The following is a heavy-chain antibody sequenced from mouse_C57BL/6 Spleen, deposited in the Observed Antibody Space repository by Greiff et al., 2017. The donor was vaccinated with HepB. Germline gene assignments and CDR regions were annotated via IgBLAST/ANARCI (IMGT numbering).Heavy chain of an antibody. CDR3: AREGYYGSSLFAY. D-gene: IGHD1-1*01. CDR1: GYSITSGYY. Sequence: EVHLVESGPGLVKPSQSLSLTCSVTGYSITSGYYWNWIRQFPGNKLEWMGYISYDGSNNYNPSLKNRISITRDTSKNQFFLKLNSVTTEDTATYYCAREGYYGSSLFAYWGQGTLVTVSA. CDR2: ISYDGSN. J-gene: IGHJ3*01. V-gene: IGHV3-6*01.